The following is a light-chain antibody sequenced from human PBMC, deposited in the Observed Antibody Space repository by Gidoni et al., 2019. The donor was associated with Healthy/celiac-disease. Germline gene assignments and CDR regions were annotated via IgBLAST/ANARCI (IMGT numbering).Light chain of an antibody. CDR1: QSVSSSY. Sequence: EIVFTLSSGTLSLSPGERATLSCRASQSVSSSYLAWYQQKPGQYPRLLIYGASSRATGIPDRFSGSGSGTDFTLTISRLEPEDVAVYYCQQYGSSLTWTFGQGTKVEIK. J-gene: IGKJ1*01. CDR2: GAS. CDR3: QQYGSSLTWT. V-gene: IGKV3-20*01.